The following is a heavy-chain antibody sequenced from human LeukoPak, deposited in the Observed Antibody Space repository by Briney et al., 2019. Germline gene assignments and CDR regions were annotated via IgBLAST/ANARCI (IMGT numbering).Heavy chain of an antibody. Sequence: GGSLRLSCAASGFTVSNNYMNWVRQAPGKGLEWVSVIYGGTSTYYADSVKGRFTISRDNSKNTLYLQMNSLRAEDTAVYYCASPDLYGSGSSGDYWGQGTLVTVSS. J-gene: IGHJ4*02. CDR2: IYGGTST. V-gene: IGHV3-66*01. CDR3: ASPDLYGSGSSGDY. CDR1: GFTVSNNY. D-gene: IGHD3-10*01.